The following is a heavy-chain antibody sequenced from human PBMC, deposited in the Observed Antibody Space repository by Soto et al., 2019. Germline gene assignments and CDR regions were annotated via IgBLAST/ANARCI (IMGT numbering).Heavy chain of an antibody. D-gene: IGHD3-22*01. CDR1: GGSISSSSYY. Sequence: SETLSLTCTVSGGSISSSSYYWGWIRQPPGKGLEWIGSIYYSGSTYYNPSLKSRVTISVDTSKNQFSLKLSSVTAADTAVYYCARHPDYYDSSGLIGMDVWGQGTTVTVSS. CDR2: IYYSGST. CDR3: ARHPDYYDSSGLIGMDV. V-gene: IGHV4-39*01. J-gene: IGHJ6*02.